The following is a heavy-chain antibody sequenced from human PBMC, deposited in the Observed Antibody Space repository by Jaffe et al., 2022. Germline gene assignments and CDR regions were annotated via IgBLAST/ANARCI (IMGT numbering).Heavy chain of an antibody. CDR2: IYYSGST. CDR1: GGSISSSSYY. J-gene: IGHJ5*02. V-gene: IGHV4-39*01. Sequence: QLQLQESGPGLVKPSETLSLTCTVSGGSISSSSYYWGWIRQPPGKGLEWIGSIYYSGSTYYNPSLKSRVTISVDTSKNQFSLKLSSVTAADTAVYYCARGLGSGSYYFPGWFDPWGQGTLVTVSS. CDR3: ARGLGSGSYYFPGWFDP. D-gene: IGHD3-10*01.